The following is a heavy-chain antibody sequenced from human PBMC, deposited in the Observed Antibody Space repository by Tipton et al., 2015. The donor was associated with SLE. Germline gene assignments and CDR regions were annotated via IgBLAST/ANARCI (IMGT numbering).Heavy chain of an antibody. V-gene: IGHV3-9*01. D-gene: IGHD2-15*01. CDR3: AKDPGSVAARWGFDY. CDR2: ITWNGDTI. CDR1: GFTFDAYA. Sequence: SLRLSCTASGFTFDAYAMHWIRQAPGKGLEWVSGITWNGDTIGYADSVKGRFTISRDNAKNSLFLQMSSLRDDDTALYYCAKDPGSVAARWGFDYWGQGTLVTVSS. J-gene: IGHJ4*02.